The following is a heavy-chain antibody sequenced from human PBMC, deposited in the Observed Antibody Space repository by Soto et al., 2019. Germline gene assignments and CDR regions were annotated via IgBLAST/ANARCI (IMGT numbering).Heavy chain of an antibody. Sequence: EVQLVETGGGLIQPGGSLRLSCAASGFTVSSNYMTWVRQAPGKGLEWVSVIYSGGSTFYADSVKGRFTISRDNSKNTLYLQMNSLRAEDTAVYYCARAVGALGGNVPPTFGMDVWGQGTTVTVSS. J-gene: IGHJ6*02. CDR2: IYSGGST. CDR3: ARAVGALGGNVPPTFGMDV. CDR1: GFTVSSNY. V-gene: IGHV3-53*02. D-gene: IGHD3-16*01.